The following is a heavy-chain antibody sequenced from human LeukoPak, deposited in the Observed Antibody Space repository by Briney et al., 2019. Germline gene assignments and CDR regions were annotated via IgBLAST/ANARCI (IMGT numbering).Heavy chain of an antibody. D-gene: IGHD6-13*01. Sequence: SETLSLTCTVPGGSISSYYWSWIRQPPGKGLEWIGYTYYSGSTSYNPSLKSRVTISLDTSKNQFSLKLKSVTAADTAVYYCASDNRIAAVTAYDYWGQGTLVTVSS. CDR1: GGSISSYY. CDR2: TYYSGST. V-gene: IGHV4-59*01. J-gene: IGHJ4*02. CDR3: ASDNRIAAVTAYDY.